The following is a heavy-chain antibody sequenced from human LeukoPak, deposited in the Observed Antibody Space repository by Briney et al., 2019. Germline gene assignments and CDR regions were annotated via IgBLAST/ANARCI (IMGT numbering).Heavy chain of an antibody. V-gene: IGHV3-7*01. CDR2: IKQDGSEK. CDR3: ARDVADFRSGFYYFDY. CDR1: GFTFSSYW. Sequence: GGSLRLSCAASGFTFSSYWMSWVRQAPGKGLEWVANIKQDGSEKYYVDSVKGRFTISRDNAKNSLYLQMNSLRAEDTAVYYCARDVADFRSGFYYFDYWGQGTLVTVSS. D-gene: IGHD3-3*01. J-gene: IGHJ4*02.